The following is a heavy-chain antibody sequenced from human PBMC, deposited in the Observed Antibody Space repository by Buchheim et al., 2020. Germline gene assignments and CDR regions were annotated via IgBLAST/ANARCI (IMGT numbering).Heavy chain of an antibody. V-gene: IGHV3-23*01. CDR3: AGSIAAAGTWWFDP. J-gene: IGHJ5*02. CDR2: ISGGGTRT. D-gene: IGHD6-25*01. CDR1: GFTFGSYA. Sequence: EVQLLESGGGLVQPGGSLRLSCVASGFTFGSYAISWVRQAPGKGLEWVSAISGGGTRTYYAASVQGRFTIFRGNSQNTLYLQMNSLRAEDMAVYYCAGSIAAAGTWWFDPWGQGTL.